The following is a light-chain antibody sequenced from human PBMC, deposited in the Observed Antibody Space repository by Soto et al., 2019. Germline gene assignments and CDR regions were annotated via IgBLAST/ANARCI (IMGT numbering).Light chain of an antibody. Sequence: EIVMTQSPATLSVSPGERATLSCRASQSVSSNLARYQQKPGQAPRLLIYGASTRATGIPARFSGSGSGTEFTLTISSLQSEDFAVYYCQQYNNWPPRLTFGPGTKVDIK. CDR1: QSVSSN. CDR3: QQYNNWPPRLT. J-gene: IGKJ3*01. CDR2: GAS. V-gene: IGKV3-15*01.